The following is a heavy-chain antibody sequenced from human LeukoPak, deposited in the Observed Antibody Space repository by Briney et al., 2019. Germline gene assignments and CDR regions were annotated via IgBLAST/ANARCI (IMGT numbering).Heavy chain of an antibody. J-gene: IGHJ4*02. CDR2: INHSGST. Sequence: SETLSLTCAVYGGSFSGYYWSWIRQPPGKGLEWIGEINHSGSTNYNPSLKSRVTISVDTSKNQFSLKLSSVTAADTAVYYCRITGATVTTDYWGQGTLVTVSS. CDR3: RITGATVTTDY. V-gene: IGHV4-34*01. CDR1: GGSFSGYY. D-gene: IGHD4-17*01.